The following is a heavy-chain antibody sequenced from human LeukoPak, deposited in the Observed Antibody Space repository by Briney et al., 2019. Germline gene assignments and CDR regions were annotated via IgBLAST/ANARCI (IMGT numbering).Heavy chain of an antibody. Sequence: GGSLRLSCAAPGFIFDDYAIHWVRQAPGKGLEWVSLISGDGGSTFYADSVKGRFTISRDNSKNSLYLQMSSLRSEDTALYYCARGSDSSGWYDSWGQGTLVTVSS. J-gene: IGHJ5*01. CDR1: GFIFDDYA. D-gene: IGHD3-22*01. CDR2: ISGDGGST. CDR3: ARGSDSSGWYDS. V-gene: IGHV3-43*02.